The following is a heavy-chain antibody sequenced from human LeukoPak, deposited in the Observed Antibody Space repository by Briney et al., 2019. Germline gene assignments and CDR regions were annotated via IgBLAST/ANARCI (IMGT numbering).Heavy chain of an antibody. CDR3: AREDVDTAMVTNWFDP. CDR1: GYTFTGYY. CDR2: INPNSGGT. J-gene: IGHJ5*02. Sequence: ASVTVSCKASGYTFTGYYMHWVRQAPGQGLEWMGWINPNSGGTNYAQKFQGRVTMTRDTSISTAYMELSRLRSDDTAVYYCAREDVDTAMVTNWFDPWGQGTLVTVSS. D-gene: IGHD5-18*01. V-gene: IGHV1-2*02.